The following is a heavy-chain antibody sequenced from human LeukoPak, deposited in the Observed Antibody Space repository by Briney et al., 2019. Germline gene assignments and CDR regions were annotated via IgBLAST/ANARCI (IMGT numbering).Heavy chain of an antibody. Sequence: SQTLSLTCAISGDTVFGTTAAWNWIRQSPSRGLEWLGRTYYRSEWYHDYGSSVQSRITISPDTSKNQFSLQLTSVTPEDTAVYYCTRDRGGMGVWGQGTTVTDSS. D-gene: IGHD3-10*01. CDR3: TRDRGGMGV. CDR2: TYYRSEWYH. J-gene: IGHJ6*02. V-gene: IGHV6-1*01. CDR1: GDTVFGTTAA.